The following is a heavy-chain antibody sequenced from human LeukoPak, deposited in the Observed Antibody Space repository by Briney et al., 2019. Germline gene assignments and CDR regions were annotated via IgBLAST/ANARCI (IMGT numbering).Heavy chain of an antibody. CDR1: GVSISSGSYY. CDR3: ARQKTNYDSSGLYYYYYMDV. J-gene: IGHJ6*03. CDR2: IYTSGST. V-gene: IGHV4-61*02. D-gene: IGHD3-22*01. Sequence: SETLSLTCTVSGVSISSGSYYGRWIRQPAGKGLEWIVRIYTSGSTNYNPSLKSQITISVDTSKNQFSLKLSSVTAADTAVYYCARQKTNYDSSGLYYYYYMDVWGKGTTVTISS.